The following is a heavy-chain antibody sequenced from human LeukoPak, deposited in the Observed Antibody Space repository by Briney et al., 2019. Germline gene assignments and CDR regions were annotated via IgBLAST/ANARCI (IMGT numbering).Heavy chain of an antibody. J-gene: IGHJ6*03. V-gene: IGHV3-23*01. Sequence: GGSLRLSCEASGFTFGSYAMSWVRQAPGKGLEGVSGIIDSGDITYYANSVKGRFTISRDNSKNTLYLQMNSLRAEDTAVYYCAKLGGQEVYNYYVGVWGKGTTVAVSS. D-gene: IGHD3-16*01. CDR1: GFTFGSYA. CDR2: IIDSGDIT. CDR3: AKLGGQEVYNYYVGV.